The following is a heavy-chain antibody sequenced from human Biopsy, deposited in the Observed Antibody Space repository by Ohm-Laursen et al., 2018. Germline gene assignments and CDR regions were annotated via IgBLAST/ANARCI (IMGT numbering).Heavy chain of an antibody. CDR3: ARTIVRSSGSSNYFDY. CDR2: ISHSGNT. D-gene: IGHD3-22*01. J-gene: IGHJ4*02. V-gene: IGHV4-38-2*01. Sequence: SETLSLTCAVFGFSISSGHYWAWIRQPPGKGLEWIGTISHSGNTYYNPSLKTRVTMSLGTSKNQFSLRLSSVTAVDTAIYYCARTIVRSSGSSNYFDYWGQGTLVTVSS. CDR1: GFSISSGHY.